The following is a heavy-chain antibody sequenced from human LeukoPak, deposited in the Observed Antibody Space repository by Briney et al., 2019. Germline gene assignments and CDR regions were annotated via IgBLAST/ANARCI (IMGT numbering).Heavy chain of an antibody. CDR1: GFNISDYY. Sequence: GGSLRLSCVASGFNISDYYMTWVRQAPGKGLEWVSYISGPGSTIYYAGSVKGRFTISRDNAKNSLYLQMNSLRAEDTAVYYCAELGITMIGGVWGKGTTVTISS. V-gene: IGHV3-11*04. CDR3: AELGITMIGGV. CDR2: ISGPGSTI. J-gene: IGHJ6*04. D-gene: IGHD3-10*02.